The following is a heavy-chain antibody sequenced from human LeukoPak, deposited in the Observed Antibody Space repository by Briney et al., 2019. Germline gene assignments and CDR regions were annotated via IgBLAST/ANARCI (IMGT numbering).Heavy chain of an antibody. V-gene: IGHV1-2*02. Sequence: ASVKVSCKASGYTFTGYYMHWVRQAPGQGLEWMGWINPNSGGTNYAQKFQGRVTMTRDTSISTACMELSRLRSDDTAVYYCARGQWLASYFDYWGQGTLVTVSS. CDR2: INPNSGGT. CDR1: GYTFTGYY. CDR3: ARGQWLASYFDY. D-gene: IGHD6-19*01. J-gene: IGHJ4*02.